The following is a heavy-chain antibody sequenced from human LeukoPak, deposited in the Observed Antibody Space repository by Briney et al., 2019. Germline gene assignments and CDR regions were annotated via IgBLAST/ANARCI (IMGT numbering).Heavy chain of an antibody. CDR3: ARERDVVAVPYFDC. V-gene: IGHV3-53*01. D-gene: IGHD2-21*01. J-gene: IGHJ4*02. CDR1: GFTVSSNY. CDR2: IYSGGNT. Sequence: PGGSLRLSCAASGFTVSSNYMSWVRQAPGKGLEWVSVIYSGGNTYYADSVEGRFTISRDNSKNTLYLQMNSLRAEDTAVYYCARERDVVAVPYFDCWGQGTLVTVSS.